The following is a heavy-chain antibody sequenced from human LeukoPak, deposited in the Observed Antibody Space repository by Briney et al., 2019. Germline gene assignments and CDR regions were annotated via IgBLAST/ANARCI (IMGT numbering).Heavy chain of an antibody. V-gene: IGHV1-2*02. CDR2: VNPNSGGT. J-gene: IGHJ4*01. D-gene: IGHD3-10*01. Sequence: ASVKVSCKASGYTFTDYFVHWVRQAPGQGLEWMGWVNPNSGGTNYAQKFQGRVTMTRDTSISTAYMELSRLRSDDTAVYYCARDGEYGTGSYYRGCFDYWGHGTLVTVSS. CDR3: ARDGEYGTGSYYRGCFDY. CDR1: GYTFTDYF.